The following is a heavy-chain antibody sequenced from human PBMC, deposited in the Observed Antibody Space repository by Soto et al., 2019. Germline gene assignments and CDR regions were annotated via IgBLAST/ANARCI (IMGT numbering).Heavy chain of an antibody. J-gene: IGHJ5*02. D-gene: IGHD2-8*01. V-gene: IGHV1-8*02. CDR1: AYTFPDYD. Sequence: QVQLVQSGAEVKKPGASVTVSCKASAYTFPDYDINWVRQASGQGLEWMGWMNPKRGNTGYAQKFQDRVTMTRNTSLGTAYMDLRSLGSDDTAVYYCARVMSNGHSDLWGQGTLVTVSS. CDR3: ARVMSNGHSDL. CDR2: MNPKRGNT.